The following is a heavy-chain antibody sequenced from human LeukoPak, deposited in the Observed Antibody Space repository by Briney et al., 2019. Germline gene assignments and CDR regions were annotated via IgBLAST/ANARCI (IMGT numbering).Heavy chain of an antibody. D-gene: IGHD1-26*01. CDR1: GFTFSSYG. Sequence: GGSLRLSCAASGFTFSSYGMHWVRQAPGKGLEWVAVISYDGSNKYYADSVKGRFTISRDNSKNTLYLQMNSLRAEDTAVYYCAKERWELPTSLYFDYWGQGTLVTVPS. J-gene: IGHJ4*02. CDR2: ISYDGSNK. CDR3: AKERWELPTSLYFDY. V-gene: IGHV3-30*18.